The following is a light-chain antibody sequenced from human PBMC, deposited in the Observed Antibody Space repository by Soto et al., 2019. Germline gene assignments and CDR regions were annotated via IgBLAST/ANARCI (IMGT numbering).Light chain of an antibody. V-gene: IGLV2-8*01. CDR2: EVS. J-gene: IGLJ2*01. CDR3: TSYAGTNNLVV. Sequence: QSVLTQPPSASGSPGQSVTISCTGTSSDVGGYNYVSWYQQHPGKAPKLMIYEVSKRPSGVPDRFSGSKSGNTASLTVSGLQAEDEADYYCTSYAGTNNLVVSGGGTKVTVL. CDR1: SSDVGGYNY.